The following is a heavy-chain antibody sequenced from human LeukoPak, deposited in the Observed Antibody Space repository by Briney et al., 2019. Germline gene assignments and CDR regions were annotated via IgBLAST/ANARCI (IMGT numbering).Heavy chain of an antibody. D-gene: IGHD6-13*01. CDR1: GGSIRSYY. V-gene: IGHV4-59*01. J-gene: IGHJ3*02. Sequence: PSDTESLTCTVCGGSIRSYYWSWIRQPPGRGLEGIGYIYNSGSGSTNYNPSLKSRVTISADTSKNQFSLKLSSVTAADTAVYYCARDKGSSWSDAFDIWGQGTMVTVSS. CDR3: ARDKGSSWSDAFDI. CDR2: IYNSGSGST.